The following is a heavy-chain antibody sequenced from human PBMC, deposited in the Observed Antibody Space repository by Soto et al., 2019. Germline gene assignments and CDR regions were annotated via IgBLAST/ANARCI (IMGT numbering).Heavy chain of an antibody. CDR1: GGSISSGDYY. V-gene: IGHV4-30-4*01. D-gene: IGHD6-13*01. CDR2: IYYSGST. J-gene: IGHJ1*01. Sequence: PSETLSLTCTVSGGSISSGDYYWSWIRQPPGKGLEWIGYIYYSGSTYYNPSLKSRVTISVDTSKNQFSLKLSSVTAADTAVYYCASKQTGYSSSWYFQHWGQGTLVTVSS. CDR3: ASKQTGYSSSWYFQH.